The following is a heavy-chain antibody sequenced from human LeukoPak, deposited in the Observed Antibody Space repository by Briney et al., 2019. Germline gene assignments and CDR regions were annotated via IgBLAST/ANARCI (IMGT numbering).Heavy chain of an antibody. Sequence: SQTLSLTCTASGGSIRYGGYYWSWIREHPGKGLEWIGYVSYSGSTYYNSSLESRLIISVDTSKNQFSLKLSSVTAADTAVYYCARAPRGYSGYDFSYWFDPWDQGTLVTVSS. CDR3: ARAPRGYSGYDFSYWFDP. J-gene: IGHJ5*02. V-gene: IGHV4-31*03. D-gene: IGHD5-12*01. CDR1: GGSIRYGGYY. CDR2: VSYSGST.